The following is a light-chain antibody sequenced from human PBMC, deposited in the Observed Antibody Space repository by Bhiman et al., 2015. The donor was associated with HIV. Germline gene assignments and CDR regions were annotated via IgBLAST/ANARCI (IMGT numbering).Light chain of an antibody. V-gene: IGLV1-40*01. Sequence: QPVLTQPPSVSGAPGQRVTISCTGSSSNIGAGYDVHWYQQLPGAAPKLLIYGNSNRPSGVPDRFSGSKSGTSASLAISGLQAEDEADYYCAAWDDSLSGGVFGGGTKLTVL. CDR3: AAWDDSLSGGV. J-gene: IGLJ3*02. CDR2: GNS. CDR1: SSNIGAGYD.